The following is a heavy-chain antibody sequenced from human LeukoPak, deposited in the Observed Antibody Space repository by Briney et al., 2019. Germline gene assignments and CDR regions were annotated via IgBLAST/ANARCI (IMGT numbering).Heavy chain of an antibody. V-gene: IGHV3-30*04. CDR2: ISYDGSNK. J-gene: IGHJ4*02. Sequence: GGSLRLSCAASGFTFSSYAMHWVRQAPGKGLGWVAVISYDGSNKYYADSVKGRFTISRDNSKNTLYLQMNSLRAEDTAVYYCAREPAFWSGYYRGPFDYWGQGTLVTVSS. D-gene: IGHD3-3*01. CDR1: GFTFSSYA. CDR3: AREPAFWSGYYRGPFDY.